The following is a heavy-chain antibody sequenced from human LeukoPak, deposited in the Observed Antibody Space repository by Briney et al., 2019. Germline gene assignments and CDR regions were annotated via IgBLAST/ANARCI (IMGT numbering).Heavy chain of an antibody. CDR1: GASISSHY. Sequence: ETLSLTCTVSGASISSHYWTWIRQPPGKGLEWIGYVFDGERTKDNPSLKSRSTLSRDTSKKQLSLRLSSVTAADTAVYYCATIKRGSIFGYFDFWGQGILVTVSS. J-gene: IGHJ4*02. CDR2: VFDGERT. CDR3: ATIKRGSIFGYFDF. D-gene: IGHD3-3*02. V-gene: IGHV4-59*11.